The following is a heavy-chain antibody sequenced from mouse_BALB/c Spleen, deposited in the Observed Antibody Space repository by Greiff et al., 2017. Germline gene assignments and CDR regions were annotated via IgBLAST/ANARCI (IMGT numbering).Heavy chain of an antibody. D-gene: IGHD3-3*01. Sequence: VQLKQSGPELVKPGASVKISCKASGYTFTDYNMHWVKQSPGKSLEWIGYIYPYNGGTGYNQKFKSKATLTVDNSSSTAYMELRSLTSEDSAVYYCAKGDFDYGGQGTTLTVSS. V-gene: IGHV1S29*02. CDR2: IYPYNGGT. J-gene: IGHJ2*01. CDR1: GYTFTDYN. CDR3: AKGDFDY.